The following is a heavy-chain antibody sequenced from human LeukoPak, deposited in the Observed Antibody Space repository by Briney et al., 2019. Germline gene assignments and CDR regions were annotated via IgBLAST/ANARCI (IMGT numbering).Heavy chain of an antibody. D-gene: IGHD3-10*01. Sequence: GGSLRLSCAASGFTFSNYAIQWVRQAPGKGLEYVSAISSNGGNTYYANSVKGRFTISRDNSKNTLYLQMSSLRPEDMAVYYCARRAGVGYYNYYMDVWGRGTTVTVSS. J-gene: IGHJ6*03. CDR2: ISSNGGNT. CDR1: GFTFSNYA. CDR3: ARRAGVGYYNYYMDV. V-gene: IGHV3-64*01.